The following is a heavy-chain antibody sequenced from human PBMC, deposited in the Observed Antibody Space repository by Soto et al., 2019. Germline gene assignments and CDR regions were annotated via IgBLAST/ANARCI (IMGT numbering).Heavy chain of an antibody. J-gene: IGHJ4*02. Sequence: NPGGSLRLSCAASGFTFSDYYMTWIRQAPGKGLEWVSYISSSGNSIYYADSVRGRFTVSRDNAKNSLFLQMNSLRAEDTAVYYCARRAAAGRSFDYWGLGTLVTSPQ. CDR2: ISSSGNSI. V-gene: IGHV3-11*01. D-gene: IGHD6-13*01. CDR1: GFTFSDYY. CDR3: ARRAAAGRSFDY.